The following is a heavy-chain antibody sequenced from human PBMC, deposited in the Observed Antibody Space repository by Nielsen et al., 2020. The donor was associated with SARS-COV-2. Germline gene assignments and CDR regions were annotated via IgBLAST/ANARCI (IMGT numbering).Heavy chain of an antibody. J-gene: IGHJ4*02. CDR3: ARDSYIVPTNYYFDY. CDR2: IKHDGSEQ. V-gene: IGHV3-7*01. Sequence: GESLKISCAAPGFTFSSHWMSWVRQAPGKGLEWLANIKHDGSEQYYVDSVKGRFTMSRDTAKNLLYLQMNSLRDDDTAVYYCARDSYIVPTNYYFDYWGQGALVTVSS. CDR1: GFTFSSHW. D-gene: IGHD5-12*01.